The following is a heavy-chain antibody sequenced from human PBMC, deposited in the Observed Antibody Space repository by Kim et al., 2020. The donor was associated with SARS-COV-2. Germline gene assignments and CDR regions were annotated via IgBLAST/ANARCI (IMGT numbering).Heavy chain of an antibody. J-gene: IGHJ6*02. Sequence: SETLSLTCTVSGGSISSGGYYWSWIRQHPGKGLEWIGYIYYSGSTYYNPSLKSRVTISVDTSKNQFSLKLSSVTAADTAVYYCARDGGLVDYYGMDVWGQGTTVTVSS. CDR1: GGSISSGGYY. CDR3: ARDGGLVDYYGMDV. V-gene: IGHV4-31*03. CDR2: IYYSGST. D-gene: IGHD2-15*01.